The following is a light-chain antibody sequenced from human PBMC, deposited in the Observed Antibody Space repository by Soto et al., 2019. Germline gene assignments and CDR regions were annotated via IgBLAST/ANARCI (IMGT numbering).Light chain of an antibody. J-gene: IGKJ1*01. CDR2: GAS. Sequence: EIELTQSPGTLSLSPGERATLSCRASQSVSSSYLAWYQQKPGQAPRLLIYGASSRATGIPDRFSGSGSGTDFTLSISRREPEDFSVYYCQQYGSSPGTFGQGTKVDSK. V-gene: IGKV3-20*01. CDR1: QSVSSSY. CDR3: QQYGSSPGT.